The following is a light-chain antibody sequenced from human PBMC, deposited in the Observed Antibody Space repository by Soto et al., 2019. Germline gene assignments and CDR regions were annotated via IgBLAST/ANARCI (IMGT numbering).Light chain of an antibody. J-gene: IGKJ4*01. CDR1: QNVNSN. CDR2: GAS. Sequence: EKVMTQSPATLSVSPGERATLSCRASQNVNSNLVWYQQKPGQAPRLLIYGASTRATGIPARFSGSASGTEFTLTISSLQSEEFAVYYCQQCDDWPLTFGGGTKVEIK. CDR3: QQCDDWPLT. V-gene: IGKV3-15*01.